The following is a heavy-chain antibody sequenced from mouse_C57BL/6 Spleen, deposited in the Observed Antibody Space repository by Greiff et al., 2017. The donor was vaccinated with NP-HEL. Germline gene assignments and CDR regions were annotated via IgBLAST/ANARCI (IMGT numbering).Heavy chain of an antibody. Sequence: QVQLQQPGAELVKPGASVKLSCKASGYTFTSYWMHWVKQRPGQGLEWIGMIHPNSGSTNYNEKFKSKATLTVDKSSSTAYMQLSSLTSEDSAVYYCARVGSSYAGFAYWGQGTLGTVSA. V-gene: IGHV1-64*01. CDR1: GYTFTSYW. CDR3: ARVGSSYAGFAY. CDR2: IHPNSGST. D-gene: IGHD1-1*01. J-gene: IGHJ3*01.